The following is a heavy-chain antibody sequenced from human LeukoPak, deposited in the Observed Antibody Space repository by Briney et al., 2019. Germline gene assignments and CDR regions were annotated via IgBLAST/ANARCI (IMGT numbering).Heavy chain of an antibody. Sequence: SETLSLTFTVSGYSISSGYYWGWLRQPPGKGLEWIGSIYHSGSTYYNPSLKSQVTISVDTSKNQFSLKLTSVTAADTAVYYCARGYSSSWYLNWFDPWGQGTLVTVSS. D-gene: IGHD6-13*01. CDR3: ARGYSSSWYLNWFDP. CDR1: GYSISSGYY. J-gene: IGHJ5*02. V-gene: IGHV4-38-2*02. CDR2: IYHSGST.